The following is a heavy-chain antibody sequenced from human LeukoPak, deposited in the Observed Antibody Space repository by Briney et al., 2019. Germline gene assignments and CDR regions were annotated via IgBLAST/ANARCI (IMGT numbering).Heavy chain of an antibody. V-gene: IGHV4-39*01. CDR2: IYYSGST. CDR1: GGSISSSSYY. J-gene: IGHJ4*02. CDR3: ARRPIAAAGDY. D-gene: IGHD6-13*01. Sequence: SETLSLTCTVSGGSISSSSYYWGWIRQPPGKGLEWIGSIYYSGSTYYNPSLKRRVTISVDTSKNQFSLKLSSVPAADTAVYCCARRPIAAAGDYWGQGTLVTVSS.